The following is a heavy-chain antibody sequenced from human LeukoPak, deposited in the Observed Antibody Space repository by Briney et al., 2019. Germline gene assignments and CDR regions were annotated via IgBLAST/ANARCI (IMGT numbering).Heavy chain of an antibody. CDR2: ILYDGSNQ. CDR1: GFSFSSYN. V-gene: IGHV3-30-3*01. Sequence: GGSLRLSCAASGFSFSSYNMNWVRQAPGRGLEWVAVILYDGSNQYYADSVKGRFTISRDNSRNTLYLQMNSLKVEDTAVYYCARDFRDYRDYVAYFDSWGQGTLVTVSS. CDR3: ARDFRDYRDYVAYFDS. J-gene: IGHJ4*02. D-gene: IGHD4-17*01.